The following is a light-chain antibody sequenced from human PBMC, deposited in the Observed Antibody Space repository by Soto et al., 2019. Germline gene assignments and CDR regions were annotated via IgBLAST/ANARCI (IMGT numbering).Light chain of an antibody. J-gene: IGLJ3*02. Sequence: QAVVTQEPSLTVSPGGTVTLTCGSSTGAVTSGHYPYWFQQKPGQAPRTLIYDTSNKHSWTPARFSGSLLGGKAALTLSGAQPADEAEYYCMLSYSGFRRVFGGGTNLTVL. CDR3: MLSYSGFRRV. V-gene: IGLV7-46*01. CDR2: DTS. CDR1: TGAVTSGHY.